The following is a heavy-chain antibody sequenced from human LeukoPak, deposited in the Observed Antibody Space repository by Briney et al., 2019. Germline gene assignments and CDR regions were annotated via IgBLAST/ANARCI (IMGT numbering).Heavy chain of an antibody. V-gene: IGHV3-23*01. J-gene: IGHJ5*02. Sequence: LTGGSLRLSCVDSGFTFSSYDMSWVRQIPGKGLEWVSAISASGGSTYYADSVKGRFTISRDNSKSTLYLQMNSLRAEDMAIFYCARDLNRNWFDPWGQGTLVTVSS. D-gene: IGHD1-14*01. CDR3: ARDLNRNWFDP. CDR2: ISASGGST. CDR1: GFTFSSYD.